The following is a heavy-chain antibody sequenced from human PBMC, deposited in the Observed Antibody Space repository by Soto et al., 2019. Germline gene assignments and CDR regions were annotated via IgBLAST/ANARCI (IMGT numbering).Heavy chain of an antibody. CDR2: ISYDVCNK. CDR1: GFTFSSYA. CDR3: ASHLAQLVQSGGY. Sequence: LSLSWAASGFTFSSYAMHWVRHAPGKGLEWVAVISYDVCNKYYADSVKGRFTICRYNSNNTLYLQMNSLRAEDTAVYYCASHLAQLVQSGGYWEQGPMVTASS. V-gene: IGHV3-30-3*01. D-gene: IGHD6-13*01. J-gene: IGHJ4*02.